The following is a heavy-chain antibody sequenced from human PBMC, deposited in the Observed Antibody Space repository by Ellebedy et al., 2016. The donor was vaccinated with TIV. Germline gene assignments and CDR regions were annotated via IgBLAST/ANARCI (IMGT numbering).Heavy chain of an antibody. CDR1: GYSFTNYW. CDR3: ASASVAGISGYFAL. J-gene: IGHJ2*01. D-gene: IGHD6-19*01. Sequence: GEPLKISCKGSGYSFTNYWIGWVRQMPGKGLESMGIIYPGYSDTRYSPSFQGQVTISADKSTSTAYLQWSSLKTSDTAMYYCASASVAGISGYFALWGRGTLVTVSS. CDR2: IYPGYSDT. V-gene: IGHV5-51*01.